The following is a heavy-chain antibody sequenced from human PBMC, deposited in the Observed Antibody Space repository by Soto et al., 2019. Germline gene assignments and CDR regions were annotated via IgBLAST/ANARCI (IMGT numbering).Heavy chain of an antibody. CDR3: ASSLIQLESYGMDV. Sequence: QVKLVQSGAEEKKPGASVKVSCKASGYTFTSYAIPWVRQAPGQRLEWMGWINAGNGNTKYSQKFQGRVTITRDTSASTAYIGLSSLRSEDTAVYYCASSLIQLESYGMDVWGQGTTVTVPS. CDR1: GYTFTSYA. CDR2: INAGNGNT. V-gene: IGHV1-3*05. D-gene: IGHD1-1*01. J-gene: IGHJ6*02.